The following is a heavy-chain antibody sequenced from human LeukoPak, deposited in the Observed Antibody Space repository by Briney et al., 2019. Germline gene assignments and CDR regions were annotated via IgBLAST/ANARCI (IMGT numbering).Heavy chain of an antibody. CDR1: GGTFSSYA. V-gene: IGHV1-69*06. D-gene: IGHD6-13*01. CDR3: ARDRGIAAAGTYDY. J-gene: IGHJ4*01. CDR2: IIPIFGTA. Sequence: SVKVSCKTSGGTFSSYAISWVRQAPGQGLEWMGRIIPIFGTANYAQKFQGRVTITADKSTSTAYMELSSLRSEDTAVYYCARDRGIAAAGTYDYWGHGTLVTVSS.